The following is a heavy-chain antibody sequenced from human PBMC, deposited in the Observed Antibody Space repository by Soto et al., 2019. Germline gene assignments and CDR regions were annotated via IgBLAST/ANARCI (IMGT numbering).Heavy chain of an antibody. Sequence: GGSLRLSCAASGFTVSSNYMSWVRQAPGKGLEWVSVIYIAGNTYYADSMKGRFTISRDNSKNTVFLQMNSLRADDTAVYYCARDEGRNAFDIWGQGTMVTVSS. J-gene: IGHJ3*02. CDR1: GFTVSSNY. V-gene: IGHV3-53*01. CDR3: ARDEGRNAFDI. CDR2: IYIAGNT.